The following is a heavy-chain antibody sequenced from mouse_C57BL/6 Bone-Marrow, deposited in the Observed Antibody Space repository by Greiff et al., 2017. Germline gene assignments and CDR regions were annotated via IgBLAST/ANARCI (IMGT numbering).Heavy chain of an antibody. Sequence: VQLQQSGPGLVKPSQSLSLTCSVTGYSITSGYYWNWIRQFPGNKLEWMGYISYDGSNNYNPSLKNRISITRDTSKNQFFLKLNSVTTEDTATYYCARGHYGSSYEAWFAYWGQGTLVTVSA. J-gene: IGHJ3*01. D-gene: IGHD1-1*01. V-gene: IGHV3-6*01. CDR2: ISYDGSN. CDR1: GYSITSGYY. CDR3: ARGHYGSSYEAWFAY.